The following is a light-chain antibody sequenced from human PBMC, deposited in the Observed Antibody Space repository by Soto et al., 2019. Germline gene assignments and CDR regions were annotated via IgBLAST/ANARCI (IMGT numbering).Light chain of an antibody. J-gene: IGLJ1*01. CDR3: DSYTSRRDYV. V-gene: IGLV2-14*01. CDR2: EVR. CDR1: SSDVGGYNY. Sequence: QSALTQPASVSGSPGQSITISCTGTSSDVGGYNYVSWYQQQAGKAPKLIIHEVRNRPSGISNSFSGAKSANTASLTISGIHDEDEADYYRDSYTSRRDYVFGIGTKMTV.